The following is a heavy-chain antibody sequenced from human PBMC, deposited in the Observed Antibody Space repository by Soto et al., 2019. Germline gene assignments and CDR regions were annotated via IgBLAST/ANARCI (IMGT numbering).Heavy chain of an antibody. Sequence: GGSLRLSCAASGFTFSSYAMSWVRQAPGKGLEWVSAISGSGGSTYYADSVKGRFTISRDNSKNTLYLQMNSLRAEDTAVYYCAKLYSSSPYGYGAFHFDHWGQGTLVTVSS. CDR3: AKLYSSSPYGYGAFHFDH. D-gene: IGHD6-13*01. V-gene: IGHV3-23*01. J-gene: IGHJ4*02. CDR2: ISGSGGST. CDR1: GFTFSSYA.